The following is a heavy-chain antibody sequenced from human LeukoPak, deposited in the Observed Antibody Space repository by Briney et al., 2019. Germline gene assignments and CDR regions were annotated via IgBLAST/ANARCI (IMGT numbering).Heavy chain of an antibody. D-gene: IGHD6-13*01. CDR3: ARLPEGIAAAGAYYYYMDV. Sequence: LRLSCAASGFTFGDHAMHWIRQAPGKGLEWIGSIYYSGSTYYNPSLKSRVTISVDTSKNQFSLKLSSVTAADTAVYYCARLPEGIAAAGAYYYYMDVWGKGTTVIVSS. V-gene: IGHV4-30-2*03. CDR2: IYYSGST. CDR1: GFTFGDHA. J-gene: IGHJ6*03.